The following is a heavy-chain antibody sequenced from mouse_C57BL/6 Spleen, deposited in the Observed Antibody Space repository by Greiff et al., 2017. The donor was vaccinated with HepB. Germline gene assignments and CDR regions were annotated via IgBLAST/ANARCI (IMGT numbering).Heavy chain of an antibody. Sequence: LVEPGASVKISCKASGYAFSSSWMNWVKQRPGKGLEWIGRIYPGDGDTNYNGKFKGKATLTADKSSSTAYMQLSSLTSEDSAVYFCAKDYSNCFDYWGQGTTLTVSS. D-gene: IGHD2-5*01. CDR2: IYPGDGDT. CDR1: GYAFSSSW. J-gene: IGHJ2*01. CDR3: AKDYSNCFDY. V-gene: IGHV1-82*01.